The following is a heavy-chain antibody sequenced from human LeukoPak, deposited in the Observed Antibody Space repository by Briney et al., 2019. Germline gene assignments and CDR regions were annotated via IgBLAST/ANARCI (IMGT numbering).Heavy chain of an antibody. CDR2: ISSSSSYI. Sequence: GGSLRLSCAASGFTFSSYGMNWVRQAPGKGLEWVSSISSSSSYIYYADSVKGRFTISRDNAKNSLYLQMNSLRAEDTAVYYCARGMNFVRGGQKYYYYGMDVWGQGTTVTVSS. V-gene: IGHV3-21*01. CDR1: GFTFSSYG. J-gene: IGHJ6*02. D-gene: IGHD3/OR15-3a*01. CDR3: ARGMNFVRGGQKYYYYGMDV.